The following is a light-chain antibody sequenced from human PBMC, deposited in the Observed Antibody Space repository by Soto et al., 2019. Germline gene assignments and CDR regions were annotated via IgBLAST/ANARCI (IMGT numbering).Light chain of an antibody. J-gene: IGKJ1*01. CDR3: HQYYSAPWT. Sequence: DIVMTQSPDSLAVSLGERATINCKSSQSVLYSSNDKNYLAWYQLKPGQPPKLLIYWASTRESGVPDRFSGSGSGTDFTLAISSLQAEDVAVYYCHQYYSAPWTFGQGTKVEIK. CDR2: WAS. CDR1: QSVLYSSNDKNY. V-gene: IGKV4-1*01.